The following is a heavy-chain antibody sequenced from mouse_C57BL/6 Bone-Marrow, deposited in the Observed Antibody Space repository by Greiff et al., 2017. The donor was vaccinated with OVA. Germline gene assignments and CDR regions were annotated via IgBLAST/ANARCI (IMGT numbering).Heavy chain of an antibody. CDR2: IDPDTGGT. Sequence: QVQLQQSGAELVRPGASVTLSCKASGYTFTDYEMHWVKQTPVHGLEWIGAIDPDTGGTAYNQKFKGKAILTADKSSSTAYMELRSLTSEDSAVYYCTRRGYDYLDYWGQGTTLTVSS. D-gene: IGHD2-3*01. CDR3: TRRGYDYLDY. V-gene: IGHV1-15*01. J-gene: IGHJ2*01. CDR1: GYTFTDYE.